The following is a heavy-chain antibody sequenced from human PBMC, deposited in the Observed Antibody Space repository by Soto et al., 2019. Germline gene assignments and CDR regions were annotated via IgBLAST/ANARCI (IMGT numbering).Heavy chain of an antibody. J-gene: IGHJ6*02. CDR2: INPKSGGT. Sequence: GASVKMSCKASGYSFTDYHIHWVRQAPGQGLEWLGWINPKSGGTSTAQKFQGWVTMTTDTSISTASMELTRLTSDDTAIYYCARGDSTDCSNGVCSFFYNYGLDVWGQGTTVTVS. CDR1: GYSFTDYH. D-gene: IGHD2-8*01. CDR3: ARGDSTDCSNGVCSFFYNYGLDV. V-gene: IGHV1-2*04.